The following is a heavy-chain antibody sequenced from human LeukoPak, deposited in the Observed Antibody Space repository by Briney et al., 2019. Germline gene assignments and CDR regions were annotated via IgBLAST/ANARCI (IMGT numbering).Heavy chain of an antibody. CDR2: INHSGST. V-gene: IGHV4-34*01. Sequence: SETLSLTCAVYGGSFSGYYWSWIRQPPGKGLEWIGEINHSGSTNYNPSLKSRVTISVDTSKNQFSLKLSSVTAADTAVYYCARGYCSGGSCYPIFDYWGQGTLVTVSS. CDR1: GGSFSGYY. D-gene: IGHD2-15*01. J-gene: IGHJ4*02. CDR3: ARGYCSGGSCYPIFDY.